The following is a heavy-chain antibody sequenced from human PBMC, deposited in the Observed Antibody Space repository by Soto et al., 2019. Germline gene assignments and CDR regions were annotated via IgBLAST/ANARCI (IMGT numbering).Heavy chain of an antibody. J-gene: IGHJ5*02. CDR1: GGTLSNYG. V-gene: IGHV1-69*01. D-gene: IGHD3-9*01. Sequence: QVKLVQSGTEVTRPGSSVKVSCKASGGTLSNYGLSWVRQAPGHGHQWMGGIIPLFGTLHNAREFQDRVTITADQSTGTASMDLRSLTYDDTAVYFCATTPFNMASAGSYDIETWGQGILVSVSS. CDR2: IIPLFGTL. CDR3: ATTPFNMASAGSYDIET.